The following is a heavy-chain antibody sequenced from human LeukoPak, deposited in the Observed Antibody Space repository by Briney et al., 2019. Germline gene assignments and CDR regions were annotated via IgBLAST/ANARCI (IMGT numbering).Heavy chain of an antibody. V-gene: IGHV1-2*02. J-gene: IGHJ6*03. CDR3: ARGPNHYYYMDF. CDR1: GYSFTGYY. Sequence: ASMKVSCKASGYSFTGYYIHWVRQAPGQGLEWMGWINPDGGVTKSAQNFRGRVTMTRDKSINTVYMELSGLTSDDTALYYCARGPNHYYYMDFWGTGTTVSVSS. CDR2: INPDGGVT. D-gene: IGHD2-8*01.